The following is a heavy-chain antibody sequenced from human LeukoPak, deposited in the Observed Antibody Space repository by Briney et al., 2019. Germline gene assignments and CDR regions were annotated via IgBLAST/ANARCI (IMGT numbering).Heavy chain of an antibody. D-gene: IGHD3-10*01. J-gene: IGHJ5*02. CDR2: INHSGST. CDR3: ARDRGEGFDP. V-gene: IGHV4-34*01. CDR1: GGSFSGYY. Sequence: PSETLSLTCAVYGGSFSGYYWSWIRQPPGKGLEWIGEINHSGSTNYNPSLKSRVTISVDTSKNQFSLKLSSVTAADTAVYYCARDRGEGFDPWGQGTLVTVSS.